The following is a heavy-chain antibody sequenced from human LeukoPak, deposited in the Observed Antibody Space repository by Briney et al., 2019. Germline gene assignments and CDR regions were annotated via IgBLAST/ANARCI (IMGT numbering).Heavy chain of an antibody. V-gene: IGHV3-72*01. Sequence: GGSLRLSCAASGSTFSDQYMDWVRQAPGKGPQWVGRTGNKASRYTTEYAASVKGRFTISRDDSKNSLYLQMNSLKTEDTALYYCTRGYSGRSVYAFDIWGQGTMVTVSS. CDR2: TGNKASRYTT. CDR3: TRGYSGRSVYAFDI. D-gene: IGHD1-26*01. CDR1: GSTFSDQY. J-gene: IGHJ3*02.